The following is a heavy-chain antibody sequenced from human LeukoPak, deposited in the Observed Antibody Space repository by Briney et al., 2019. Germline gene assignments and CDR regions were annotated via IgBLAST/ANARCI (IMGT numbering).Heavy chain of an antibody. CDR2: ISRDGLTK. Sequence: GGSLRLSCAASGFTFRNYGRHWVRQAPGKGLEWVAVISRDGLTKYYADSVKGRFTLHRDNSRNTLYLEMNSLRDEDTAVYYCAKEGTWGNWYFDLWGRGTLVIVTS. CDR1: GFTFRNYG. J-gene: IGHJ2*01. V-gene: IGHV3-30*18. D-gene: IGHD3-16*01. CDR3: AKEGTWGNWYFDL.